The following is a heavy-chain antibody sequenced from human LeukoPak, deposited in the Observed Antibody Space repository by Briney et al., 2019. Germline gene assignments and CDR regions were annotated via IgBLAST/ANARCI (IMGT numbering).Heavy chain of an antibody. J-gene: IGHJ4*02. CDR1: GYTFSNYD. D-gene: IGHD3-22*01. CDR3: ARGLESYDSSTYPVLSS. CDR2: MNPNSGDT. Sequence: GASVKVSCKASGYTFSNYDINWVRQATGQGLEWMGWMNPNSGDTRYAQKFQGRVTITRNTSINTAYMELSGLRSEDTAVYYCARGLESYDSSTYPVLSSWGQGTLVTVSS. V-gene: IGHV1-8*03.